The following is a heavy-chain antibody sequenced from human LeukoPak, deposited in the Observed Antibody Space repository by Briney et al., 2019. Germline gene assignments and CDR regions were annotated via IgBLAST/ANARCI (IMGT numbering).Heavy chain of an antibody. J-gene: IGHJ4*02. D-gene: IGHD3-10*01. CDR2: IRYDGSNE. V-gene: IGHV3-30*02. Sequence: PGGSLRLSCAASGFTFSDYGMHWVRQAPGKGLDWVAFIRYDGSNENYADSVKGRFTISRDNSKNTLYLQMNSLRAEDTAVYYCAKSVPAIRGEIDYWGQGTLVTVSS. CDR1: GFTFSDYG. CDR3: AKSVPAIRGEIDY.